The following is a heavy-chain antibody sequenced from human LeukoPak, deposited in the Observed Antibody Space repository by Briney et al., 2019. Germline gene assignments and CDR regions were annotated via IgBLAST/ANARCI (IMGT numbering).Heavy chain of an antibody. V-gene: IGHV3-23*01. CDR2: ISGSGGST. CDR1: GFTFSSYA. D-gene: IGHD3-22*01. Sequence: PGGSLRLSCAASGFTFSSYAMSWVRQAPGKGLEWDSVISGSGGSTYYADSVRGRFTISRDNSKNTLYLQMNSLKTEDTAVYYCSTTYYYDSSEGYWGQGTLVTVSS. J-gene: IGHJ4*02. CDR3: STTYYYDSSEGY.